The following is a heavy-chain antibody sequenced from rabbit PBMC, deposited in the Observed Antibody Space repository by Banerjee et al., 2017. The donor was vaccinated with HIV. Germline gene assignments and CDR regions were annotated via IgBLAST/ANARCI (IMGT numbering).Heavy chain of an antibody. CDR1: GFSFSSGYD. CDR3: ARGYNGVGYFGGGTYFNL. J-gene: IGHJ4*01. Sequence: QSLEESGGDLVKPGASLTLTCKASGFSFSSGYDMCWVRQAPGKGLEWIACIYGGSSGSTYYASWAKGRITISKTSSTTVTLQMTSLTAADTATYFCARGYNGVGYFGGGTYFNLWGQGTLVTVS. CDR2: IYGGSSGST. D-gene: IGHD1-1*01. V-gene: IGHV1S40*01.